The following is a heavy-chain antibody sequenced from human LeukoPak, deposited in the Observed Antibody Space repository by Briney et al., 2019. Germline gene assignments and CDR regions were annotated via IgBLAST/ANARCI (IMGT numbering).Heavy chain of an antibody. V-gene: IGHV4-4*07. CDR3: ARDRGSSSWPITGWFDP. J-gene: IGHJ5*02. D-gene: IGHD6-13*01. CDR2: IYTSGST. CDR1: GGSISSYY. Sequence: PSETLSLTCTVSGGSISSYYWSWIRQPAGKGLEWIGRIYTSGSTNYNPSLKSRVTMSVDTSKNQFSLKLSTVTAADTAVYYCARDRGSSSWPITGWFDPWGQGTLVTVSS.